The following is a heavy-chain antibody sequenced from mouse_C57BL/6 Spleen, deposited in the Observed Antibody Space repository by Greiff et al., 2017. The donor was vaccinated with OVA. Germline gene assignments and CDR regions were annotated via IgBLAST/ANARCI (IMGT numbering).Heavy chain of an antibody. D-gene: IGHD3-1*01. V-gene: IGHV1-26*01. CDR3: ARSGDAWFAY. CDR2: INPNNGGT. CDR1: GYTFTDYY. J-gene: IGHJ3*01. Sequence: VQLQQSGPELVKPGASVKISCKASGYTFTDYYMNWVKQSHGKSLEWIGDINPNNGGTSYNQKFKGKATLTVDKSSSTAYMELRSLTSEDSAVYYCARSGDAWFAYWGQGTLVTVSA.